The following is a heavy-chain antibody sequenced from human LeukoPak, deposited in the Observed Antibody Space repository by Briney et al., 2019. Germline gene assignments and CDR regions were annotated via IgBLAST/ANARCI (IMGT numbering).Heavy chain of an antibody. CDR2: ISSSSSTI. V-gene: IGHV3-48*01. Sequence: GGSLRLSCAASGFTFSSYSMNWVRPAPGKGLEGVSYISSSSSTIYYADSVKGRFTISRDNAKNSLSLQMNSLRAEDTAVYYCARDLTTTMVRGVILPFDYWGKGTLVTVS. CDR1: GFTFSSYS. J-gene: IGHJ4*02. CDR3: ARDLTTTMVRGVILPFDY. D-gene: IGHD3-10*01.